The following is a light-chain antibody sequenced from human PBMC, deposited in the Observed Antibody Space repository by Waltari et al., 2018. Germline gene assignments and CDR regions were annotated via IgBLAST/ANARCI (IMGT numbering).Light chain of an antibody. Sequence: DIQMTQSPSSLSASVGDRVTITCQASHDISNYLNWYQQKPGKAPKLLIYDASNLETGVPSRFSGSGSGTDFSFTISSLQPEDIATYYCQQFDNLVHTFGQGTKLEIK. CDR2: DAS. J-gene: IGKJ2*01. CDR1: HDISNY. V-gene: IGKV1-33*01. CDR3: QQFDNLVHT.